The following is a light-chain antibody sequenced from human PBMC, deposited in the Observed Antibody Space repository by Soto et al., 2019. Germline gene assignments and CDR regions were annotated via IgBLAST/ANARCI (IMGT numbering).Light chain of an antibody. CDR3: SSYTGGNPSYV. CDR1: SSDVGGYDY. J-gene: IGLJ1*01. CDR2: EVT. Sequence: QSVLTQPPSASGSPEQSVTISCTGTSSDVGGYDYVSWYQQHPGKAPKLMIYEVTIRPSGVSDRFSGSKPGNTASLTVSGLQAEDEADYYCSSYTGGNPSYVFGTGTKVTVL. V-gene: IGLV2-8*01.